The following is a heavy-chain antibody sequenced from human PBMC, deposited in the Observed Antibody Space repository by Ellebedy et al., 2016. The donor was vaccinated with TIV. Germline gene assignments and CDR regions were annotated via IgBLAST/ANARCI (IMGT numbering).Heavy chain of an antibody. V-gene: IGHV3-33*01. J-gene: IGHJ4*02. CDR2: IWYDGSNK. CDR3: ARDRDGNFQS. CDR1: GFTFSSYG. D-gene: IGHD4-23*01. Sequence: GESLKISXAASGFTFSSYGMHWVRQAPGKGLEWVAVIWYDGSNKYYADSVKGRFTISRDNSKNTLYLQMNSLRAEDTAVYYCARDRDGNFQSWGQGTLVTVSS.